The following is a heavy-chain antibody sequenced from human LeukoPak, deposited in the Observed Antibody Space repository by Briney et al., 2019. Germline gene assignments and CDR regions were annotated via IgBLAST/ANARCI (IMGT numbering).Heavy chain of an antibody. CDR2: IWYDGSNK. CDR1: GFTFSSYG. Sequence: GGSLRLSCAASGFTFSSYGMHWVRQAPGKGLEWVAVIWYDGSNKYYADSVKGRFTISRDNSKNTLYLQMNSLRAEDTAVYYGAKSSHLGVTVTADYWGQGTLVTVSS. J-gene: IGHJ4*02. CDR3: AKSSHLGVTVTADY. V-gene: IGHV3-33*06. D-gene: IGHD4-17*01.